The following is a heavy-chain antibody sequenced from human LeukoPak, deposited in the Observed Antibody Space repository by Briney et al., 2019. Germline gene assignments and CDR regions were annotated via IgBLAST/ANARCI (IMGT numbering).Heavy chain of an antibody. D-gene: IGHD2-21*01. CDR3: AKDFRIGYSAHFDY. J-gene: IGHJ4*02. CDR2: IYENGGTT. Sequence: GGSLRLSCVGSGFTFRSHAMSWVRQAPEKGLEFVSGIYENGGTTYYADSVKGRFSISRDNSKNTLYLQMDSLRGEDTAVYYCAKDFRIGYSAHFDYWGQEALVTVSS. CDR1: GFTFRSHA. V-gene: IGHV3-23*01.